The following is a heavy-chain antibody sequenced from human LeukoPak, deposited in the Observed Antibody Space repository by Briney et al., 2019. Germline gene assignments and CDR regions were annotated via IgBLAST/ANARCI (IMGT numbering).Heavy chain of an antibody. Sequence: GGSLRLSCTASEFTFGDYAMSWFRQAPGKGLEWVGFIRSKAYGGTTEYAASVKGRFTISRDDSKSIAYLQMNSLKTEDTAVYYCTRVAVVVVAATPSWDYYYMDVWGKGTTVTVSS. CDR2: IRSKAYGGTT. D-gene: IGHD2-15*01. J-gene: IGHJ6*03. CDR1: EFTFGDYA. V-gene: IGHV3-49*03. CDR3: TRVAVVVVAATPSWDYYYMDV.